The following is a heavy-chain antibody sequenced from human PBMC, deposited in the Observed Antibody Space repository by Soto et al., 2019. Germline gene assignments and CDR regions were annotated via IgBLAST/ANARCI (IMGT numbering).Heavy chain of an antibody. V-gene: IGHV3-30*03. CDR1: GFTFSDYY. D-gene: IGHD2-2*01. CDR2: ISYDGSNK. Sequence: GGSLRLSCAASGFTFSDYYMSWIRQAPGKGLEWVAVISYDGSNKYHADSVKGRFTISRDNSKNTLYLQMNSLRAEDTAVYYCAGNIVVVPAAPPYGMDVWGQGTTVTVSS. CDR3: AGNIVVVPAAPPYGMDV. J-gene: IGHJ6*02.